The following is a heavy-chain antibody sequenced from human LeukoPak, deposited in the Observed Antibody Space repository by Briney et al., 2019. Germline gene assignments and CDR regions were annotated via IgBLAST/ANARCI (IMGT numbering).Heavy chain of an antibody. Sequence: SETLSLTCTVSGGSISGYYYNWIRQPPGKGLERIGYIYYSGSTNYNPSLKSRVTISLDTSKNQFSLKLSSVTTADTAVYYCARSVVTLYWYFDLWGRGTLVTVSS. V-gene: IGHV4-59*01. J-gene: IGHJ2*01. CDR3: ARSVVTLYWYFDL. CDR2: IYYSGST. D-gene: IGHD4-23*01. CDR1: GGSISGYY.